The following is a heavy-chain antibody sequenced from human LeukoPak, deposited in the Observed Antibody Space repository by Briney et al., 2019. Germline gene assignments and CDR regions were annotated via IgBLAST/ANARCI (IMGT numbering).Heavy chain of an antibody. V-gene: IGHV1-18*01. CDR3: ARVEDPSSSFPSPLSALYYMDV. CDR1: GYTFTSYG. D-gene: IGHD6-6*01. Sequence: ASVKVSCKASGYTFTSYGISWVRQAPGQGLEWMGWVSAYNGNTNYAQKLQGRVTMTTDTSTSTAYMELRSLRSDDTAVYYCARVEDPSSSFPSPLSALYYMDVWGKGTTVTVSS. J-gene: IGHJ6*03. CDR2: VSAYNGNT.